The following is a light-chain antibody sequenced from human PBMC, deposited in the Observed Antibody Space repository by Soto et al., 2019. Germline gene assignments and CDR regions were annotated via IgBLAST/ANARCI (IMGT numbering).Light chain of an antibody. CDR1: QSISSW. J-gene: IGKJ1*01. CDR3: QQYNSYSRT. Sequence: DIQMTQSPSTLSASVGDRVTTTCRASQSISSWLAWYQQKPGKAPKLLIYDASSLESGVPSRSSGSGSGTEFTLTISSLQPDDFATYYCQQYNSYSRTFGQGTKVDIK. V-gene: IGKV1-5*01. CDR2: DAS.